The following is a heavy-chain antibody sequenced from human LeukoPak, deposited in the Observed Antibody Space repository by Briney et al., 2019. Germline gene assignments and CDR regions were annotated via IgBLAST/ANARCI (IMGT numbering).Heavy chain of an antibody. Sequence: SETLSLTCTVSGGSISSSSYYWGWIRQPPGKGLEWIGSIYYSGSTYYNPSLKSRVTISVDTSKNQFSLKLSSVTAADTAVYYCAREYSPNWFDPWGQGTLVTVSS. D-gene: IGHD6-13*01. CDR3: AREYSPNWFDP. CDR2: IYYSGST. J-gene: IGHJ5*02. CDR1: GGSISSSSYY. V-gene: IGHV4-39*07.